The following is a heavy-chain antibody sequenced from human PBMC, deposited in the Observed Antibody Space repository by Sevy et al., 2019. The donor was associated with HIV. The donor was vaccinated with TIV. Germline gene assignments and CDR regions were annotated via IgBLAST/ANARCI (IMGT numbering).Heavy chain of an antibody. J-gene: IGHJ4*02. CDR2: INPKTGDT. V-gene: IGHV1-2*02. CDR3: ASYGYNTSFAC. D-gene: IGHD2-2*02. Sequence: ASVKVSCKASGYTFTCYYVHWVRQAPGRGLEWMGWINPKTGDTRYTDKFQGRVTMTRDTSISTAYMDLISLTSDDTAVYYCASYGYNTSFACWGRGTLVTVSS. CDR1: GYTFTCYY.